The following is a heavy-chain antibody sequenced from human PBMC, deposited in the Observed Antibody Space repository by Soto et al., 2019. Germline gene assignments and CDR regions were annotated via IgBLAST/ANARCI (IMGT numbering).Heavy chain of an antibody. CDR1: VFSFTSSA. J-gene: IGHJ6*02. D-gene: IGHD6-13*01. Sequence: GXSVKVSYKGSVFSFTSSAVQWVRQARGQRLEWIGWIVVGSGNTNYAQKFQERVTITRDMSTSTAYMELSSLRSEDTAVYYCAAAAPIAAAGPDSYYYYGMDVWGQGTTVTVSS. CDR2: IVVGSGNT. CDR3: AAAAPIAAAGPDSYYYYGMDV. V-gene: IGHV1-58*01.